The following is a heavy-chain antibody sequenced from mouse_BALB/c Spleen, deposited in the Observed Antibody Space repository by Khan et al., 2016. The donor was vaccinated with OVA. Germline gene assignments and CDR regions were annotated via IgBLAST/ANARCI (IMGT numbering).Heavy chain of an antibody. CDR2: ISPGSGDT. CDR1: GYTFTDYY. CDR3: ARRNYFGYTFAY. V-gene: IGHV1-77*01. Sequence: QVQLQQSGAELARPGASVKLSCKASGYTFTDYYINWVKQRTGQGLEWIGEISPGSGDTYYNEKLKGKATLTADKYYTTAYRPLSSRTSEASAVYFCARRNYFGYTFAYWGQGTLVTVSA. D-gene: IGHD1-2*01. J-gene: IGHJ3*01.